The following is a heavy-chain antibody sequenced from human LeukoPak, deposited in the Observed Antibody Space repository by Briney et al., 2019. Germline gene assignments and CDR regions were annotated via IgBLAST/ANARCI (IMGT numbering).Heavy chain of an antibody. J-gene: IGHJ4*02. CDR2: ISWNSGSI. CDR1: GFTFDDYA. V-gene: IGHV3-9*01. Sequence: GGSLRLSCAASGFTFDDYAMHWVRQAPGKGLEWVSGISWNSGSIGYADSVKGRFTISRDNAKNSLYLQMNSLRAEDTALYYCARVRSDYWGQGTLVTVSS. CDR3: ARVRSDY.